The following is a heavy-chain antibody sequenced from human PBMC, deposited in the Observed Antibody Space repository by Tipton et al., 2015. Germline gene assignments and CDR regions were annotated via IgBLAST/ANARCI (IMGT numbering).Heavy chain of an antibody. CDR3: ARDSFGYYSFDS. CDR2: ISHSGNT. CDR1: GYSIRGGHY. Sequence: TLSLTCTVSGYSIRGGHYWGWIRQSPRKGLEWIGSISHSGNTYYNPSLKSRVTMSRDTSKNQFSLKLTSVTAADTAVYYCARDSFGYYSFDSWGPGTLVTVSS. V-gene: IGHV4-38-2*02. D-gene: IGHD5-18*01. J-gene: IGHJ4*02.